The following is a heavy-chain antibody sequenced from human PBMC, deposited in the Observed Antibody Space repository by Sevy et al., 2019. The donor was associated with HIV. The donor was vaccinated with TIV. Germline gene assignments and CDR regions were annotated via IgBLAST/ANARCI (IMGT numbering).Heavy chain of an antibody. CDR1: GFTFSNYF. Sequence: GGCLRLSCAASGFTFSNYFMNCVRQAPGKGLEWVSSISSGSSYIFYADSLKGRFTISRDNAKNSLYLHMNSLRAEDTAVYYCARGDYYGSLYYFDYWGPGTLVTVSS. CDR2: ISSGSSYI. J-gene: IGHJ4*02. CDR3: ARGDYYGSLYYFDY. V-gene: IGHV3-21*01. D-gene: IGHD3-10*01.